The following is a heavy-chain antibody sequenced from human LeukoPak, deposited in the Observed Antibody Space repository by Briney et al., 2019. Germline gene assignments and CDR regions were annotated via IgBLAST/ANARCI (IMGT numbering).Heavy chain of an antibody. J-gene: IGHJ4*02. CDR3: AREIIGSSSLPDH. D-gene: IGHD6-6*01. V-gene: IGHV3-48*03. Sequence: PGGSLRLSCAASGFTFSSYEMNWVRQAPGKGLEWVSYISSSGSTIYYADSVKGRFTISRDNAKNSLYLQMNSLRAEDTAVYYCAREIIGSSSLPDHWGQGTLVTVSS. CDR2: ISSSGSTI. CDR1: GFTFSSYE.